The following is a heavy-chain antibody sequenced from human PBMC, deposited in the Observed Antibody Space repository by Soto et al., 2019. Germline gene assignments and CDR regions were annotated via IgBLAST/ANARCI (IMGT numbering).Heavy chain of an antibody. CDR2: IWYDGSNK. V-gene: IGHV3-33*01. CDR1: GFTFSSYG. CDR3: ARAGYSYGPYYYGMDV. D-gene: IGHD5-18*01. Sequence: QVQLVESGGGVVQPGRSLRLSCAASGFTFSSYGMHWVRQAPGKGLEWVAVIWYDGSNKYYADSVKGRFTISRDNSKNTLYLQMNSLRAEDTAVYYCARAGYSYGPYYYGMDVWGQGTTVTVSS. J-gene: IGHJ6*02.